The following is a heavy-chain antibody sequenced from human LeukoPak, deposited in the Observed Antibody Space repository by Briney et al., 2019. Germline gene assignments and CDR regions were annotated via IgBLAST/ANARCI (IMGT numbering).Heavy chain of an antibody. D-gene: IGHD6-19*01. Sequence: SDTLSLTCTVSRGSIGGYHWSWIRQPPGMGLEWIGYIYYSGRTSYNPSLKSRVTISVDTSKNQFSLKLSSVTAADTAVYYCARGRGSSGWYPIRWFDPWGQGTLVTVSS. CDR2: IYYSGRT. CDR3: ARGRGSSGWYPIRWFDP. J-gene: IGHJ5*02. CDR1: RGSIGGYH. V-gene: IGHV4-59*12.